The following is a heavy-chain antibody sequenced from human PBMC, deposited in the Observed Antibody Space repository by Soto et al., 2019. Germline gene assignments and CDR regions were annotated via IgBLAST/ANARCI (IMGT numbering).Heavy chain of an antibody. V-gene: IGHV4-59*01. CDR2: IYYSGST. CDR3: ARGQYYYGSGSYFDY. CDR1: GGSISSYY. D-gene: IGHD3-10*01. J-gene: IGHJ4*02. Sequence: SETPSLTCTVSGGSISSYYWSWIRQPPGKGLEWIGYIYYSGSTNYNPSLKSRVTISVDTSKNQFSLKLSSGTAADTAVYYFARGQYYYGSGSYFDYWGQGTLVTVSS.